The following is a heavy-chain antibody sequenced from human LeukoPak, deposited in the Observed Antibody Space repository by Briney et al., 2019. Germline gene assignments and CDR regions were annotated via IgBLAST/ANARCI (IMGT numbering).Heavy chain of an antibody. D-gene: IGHD3-16*01. V-gene: IGHV3-38-3*01. CDR1: GFTVSSNE. J-gene: IGHJ4*02. CDR2: ISGGST. Sequence: GGSLRLSCAAPGFTVSSNEMSWVRQAPGKGLEWVSSISGGSTYYADSVKGRFTVSRDNSKNTLYLQMNSLTAADTAVYFCAKALGDWPTTLDYWGRGTLVTVSS. CDR3: AKALGDWPTTLDY.